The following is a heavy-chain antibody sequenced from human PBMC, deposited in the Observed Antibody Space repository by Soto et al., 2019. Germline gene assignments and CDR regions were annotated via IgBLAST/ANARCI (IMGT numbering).Heavy chain of an antibody. CDR1: GFTFSSYS. Sequence: PGGSLRLSCAASGFTFSSYSMNWVRQAPGKGLEWVSSISSSSSYIYYADSVKGRFTISRDNAKNSVYLEMDSLRAEDTALYYCARDVDADFRTDFDYWGRGTLVTVSS. J-gene: IGHJ4*02. CDR2: ISSSSSYI. D-gene: IGHD4-17*01. V-gene: IGHV3-21*04. CDR3: ARDVDADFRTDFDY.